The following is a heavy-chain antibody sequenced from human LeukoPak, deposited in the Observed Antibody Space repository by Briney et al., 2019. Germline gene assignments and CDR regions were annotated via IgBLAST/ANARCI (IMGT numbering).Heavy chain of an antibody. CDR3: AKGLAIATTFDY. V-gene: IGHV3-23*01. Sequence: GGSLGLSCAASGFTFSSYAMSWVRQAPGKGLEWVSTITGSGDNTYYADSVKGRVTFSRDNSKNALYLQMNSLRGEDTAVYYCAKGLAIATTFDYWGQGTLVTVSS. J-gene: IGHJ4*02. D-gene: IGHD1-26*01. CDR1: GFTFSSYA. CDR2: ITGSGDNT.